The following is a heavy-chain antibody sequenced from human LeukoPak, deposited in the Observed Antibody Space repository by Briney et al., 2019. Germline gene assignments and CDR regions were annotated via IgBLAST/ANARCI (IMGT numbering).Heavy chain of an antibody. CDR3: ARVMYSSSIYFDY. CDR2: INPNSGGT. D-gene: IGHD6-6*01. J-gene: IGHJ4*02. Sequence: ASVKVSCKASGYTFTGYYMHWVRQAPGQGLEWMGWINPNSGGTNYAQKFQGRVTMTRDTSISTAYMELSRLRSDDTAVYYCARVMYSSSIYFDYWGQGTLVTVSS. V-gene: IGHV1-2*02. CDR1: GYTFTGYY.